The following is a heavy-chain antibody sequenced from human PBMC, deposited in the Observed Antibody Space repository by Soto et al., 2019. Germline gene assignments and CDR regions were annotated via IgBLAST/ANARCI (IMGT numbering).Heavy chain of an antibody. V-gene: IGHV4-39*02. CDR1: GGSINNGDDF. Sequence: SETLSLTCTVSGGSINNGDDFWGWIRQPPGKGLGWLGSVHYTGGTYYNSSPRGRLTISLDTSRNHFSLLLISVTAADTAVYYCSSILGGAPRHSGFDSWSQGRLVTVSS. CDR2: VHYTGGT. J-gene: IGHJ4*02. CDR3: SSILGGAPRHSGFDS. D-gene: IGHD6-25*01.